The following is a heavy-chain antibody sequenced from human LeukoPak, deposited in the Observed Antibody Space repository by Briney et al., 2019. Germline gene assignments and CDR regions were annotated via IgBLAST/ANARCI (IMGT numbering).Heavy chain of an antibody. V-gene: IGHV3-21*03. D-gene: IGHD5-12*01. CDR2: ISSSSIYI. J-gene: IGHJ3*01. Sequence: PGGSLRLSCAASGFTFSSYSMNWVRQAPGKGLEWVSSISSSSIYIYYADSVKGRFTISRDNAKNSLYLQMNSLRADDTAVYYCARVRVATTGRYDALNLWGQGTMVTVSS. CDR1: GFTFSSYS. CDR3: ARVRVATTGRYDALNL.